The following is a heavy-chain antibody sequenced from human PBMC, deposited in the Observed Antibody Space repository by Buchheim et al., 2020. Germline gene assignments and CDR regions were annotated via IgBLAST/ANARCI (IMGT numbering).Heavy chain of an antibody. CDR3: AKSLRGNSGSYCFDY. CDR2: ISIDGRTT. V-gene: IGHV3-23*01. D-gene: IGHD1-26*01. CDR1: GFSFSSYA. J-gene: IGHJ4*02. Sequence: EVQLLESGGGLVQPGGSLKLSCAASGFSFSSYAMSWVRQSPGKGLEWFSAISIDGRTTYYADYVKGRFTISRDISKNTLYLQMDSLRAEDTAVYYCAKSLRGNSGSYCFDYWGQGTL.